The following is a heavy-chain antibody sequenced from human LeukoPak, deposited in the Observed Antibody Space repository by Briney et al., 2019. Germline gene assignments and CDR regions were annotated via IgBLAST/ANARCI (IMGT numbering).Heavy chain of an antibody. CDR2: ISGSGGST. D-gene: IGHD3-22*01. V-gene: IGHV3-23*01. CDR3: AKDPLEYYDRQLNAFDI. CDR1: GFTFSSYA. J-gene: IGHJ3*02. Sequence: GGSLRLSCAASGFTFSSYAMSWVRQAPGKGLEWVSAISGSGGSTYYADSVKGRFTISRDNSKNTLYLQMNSLRAEDTAVYYCAKDPLEYYDRQLNAFDIWGQGTMVTVSS.